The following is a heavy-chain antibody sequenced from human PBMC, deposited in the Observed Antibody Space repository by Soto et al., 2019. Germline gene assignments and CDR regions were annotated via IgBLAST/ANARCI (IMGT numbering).Heavy chain of an antibody. CDR1: GGSISSGGYS. J-gene: IGHJ4*02. Sequence: SETLSLTCAVSGGSISSGGYSWSWIRHPPGKGLEWIGYIYHSGSTYYNPSLKSRVTISVDRSKNQFSLKLSSVTAADTAVYYCARVYGDYSFDYWGQGTLVTVSS. CDR2: IYHSGST. CDR3: ARVYGDYSFDY. D-gene: IGHD4-17*01. V-gene: IGHV4-30-2*01.